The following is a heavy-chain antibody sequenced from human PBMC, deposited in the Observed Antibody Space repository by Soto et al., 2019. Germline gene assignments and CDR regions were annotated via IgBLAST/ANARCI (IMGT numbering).Heavy chain of an antibody. CDR2: ISGSGGST. V-gene: IGHV3-23*01. D-gene: IGHD3-3*01. CDR1: GFTFSSYA. CDR3: AKDPGFWSGYSTKPWDY. J-gene: IGHJ4*02. Sequence: EVQLLESGGGLVQPGGSLRLSCAASGFTFSSYAMSWVRQAPGKGLEWVSAISGSGGSTYYADSVKGRFTISRDNSKNTLYLQMNSLRAEDTAVYYCAKDPGFWSGYSTKPWDYWGQGTLVTVSS.